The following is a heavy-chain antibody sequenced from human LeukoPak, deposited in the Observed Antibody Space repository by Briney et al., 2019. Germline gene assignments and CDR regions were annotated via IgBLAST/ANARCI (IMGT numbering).Heavy chain of an antibody. Sequence: PGGSLRLSCAASGFTISTCGMHWIRQAPGKGLEWVASIWSNENKKFHADSVKGRFTISRDNSKNTLYLQMNSLRVEDTATYYCARGEYYYDYSGYPDPWGQGTPVAVSS. CDR1: GFTISTCG. D-gene: IGHD3-22*01. CDR2: IWSNENKK. CDR3: ARGEYYYDYSGYPDP. J-gene: IGHJ5*02. V-gene: IGHV3-33*01.